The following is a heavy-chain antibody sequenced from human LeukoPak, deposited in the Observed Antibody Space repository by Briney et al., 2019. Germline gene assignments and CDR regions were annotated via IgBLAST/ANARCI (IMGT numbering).Heavy chain of an antibody. CDR1: GGSISSYY. J-gene: IGHJ3*02. CDR3: ARGLEWGDGFDI. CDR2: VYISGST. V-gene: IGHV4-4*07. D-gene: IGHD1-1*01. Sequence: SETLSLTCTVSGGSISSYYWTWIRQPAGKGLEWIGRVYISGSTNYNPSLKSRVTISVDTSKNHFSLKLTSVTAADTAVYYCARGLEWGDGFDIWGQGTMVTVSP.